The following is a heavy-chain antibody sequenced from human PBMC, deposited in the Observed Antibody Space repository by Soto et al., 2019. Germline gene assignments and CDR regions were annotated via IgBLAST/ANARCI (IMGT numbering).Heavy chain of an antibody. CDR2: TSYRSRGYN. Sequence: QVQLQQSGPGLVKPSQTLSLTCAISGDSVSSSRAAWGWIRQSPSRGLEWVGRTSYRSRGYNDCADSVKSRITMKPDTDRNQLSLQLISAPPEDTAVYYCAREDSAGTSDAFDMWGHGTMVTVSS. J-gene: IGHJ3*02. V-gene: IGHV6-1*01. CDR3: AREDSAGTSDAFDM. CDR1: GDSVSSSRAA. D-gene: IGHD3-10*01.